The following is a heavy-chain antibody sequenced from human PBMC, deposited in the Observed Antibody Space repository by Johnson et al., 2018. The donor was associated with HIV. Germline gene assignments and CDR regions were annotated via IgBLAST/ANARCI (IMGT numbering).Heavy chain of an antibody. Sequence: SGGGVVQPGGSLRLSCAASGFTFNNYGMHWFRQSPGTGLAWVAFIRFDETIKYYGDSVKGRFTISRDNSKNTLYLQMNSLRVEDTAVYYCAKAVGGYAFDIWGQGTMVTDS. CDR3: AKAVGGYAFDI. D-gene: IGHD1-26*01. CDR2: IRFDETIK. CDR1: GFTFNNYG. J-gene: IGHJ3*02. V-gene: IGHV3-30*02.